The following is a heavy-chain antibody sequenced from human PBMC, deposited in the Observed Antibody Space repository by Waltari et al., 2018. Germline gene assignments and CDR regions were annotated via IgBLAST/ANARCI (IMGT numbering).Heavy chain of an antibody. J-gene: IGHJ4*02. Sequence: QVQLVESGGGVVQPGRSLRLSCAASGFTFSSYGMHWVRQAPGKGLEWVAVIWYDGSNKYYADSVKGRFTISRDNSKNTLYLQMNSLRAEDTAMYYCAKSVRGSSGWCTFDYWGQGTLVTVSS. CDR1: GFTFSSYG. V-gene: IGHV3-30*18. D-gene: IGHD6-19*01. CDR2: IWYDGSNK. CDR3: AKSVRGSSGWCTFDY.